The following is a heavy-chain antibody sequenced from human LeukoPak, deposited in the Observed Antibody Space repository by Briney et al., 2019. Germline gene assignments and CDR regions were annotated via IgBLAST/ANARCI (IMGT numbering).Heavy chain of an antibody. J-gene: IGHJ6*02. CDR2: IYYSGST. D-gene: IGHD1-1*01. CDR1: GGSISSYY. V-gene: IGHV4-59*01. CDR3: ARETGTRMDV. Sequence: SETPSLTCTVSGGSISSYYWSWIRQPPGKGLEWIGYIYYSGSTNYNPSLKSRVTISVDTSKNQFSLKLSSVTAADTAVYYCARETGTRMDVWGQGTTVTVSS.